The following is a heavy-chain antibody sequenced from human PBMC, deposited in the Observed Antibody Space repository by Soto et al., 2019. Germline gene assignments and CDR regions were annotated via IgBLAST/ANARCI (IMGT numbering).Heavy chain of an antibody. J-gene: IGHJ5*02. CDR3: AGARGMIQVVYYH. Sequence: QVQLVQSGPEVKKPGASVKVSCKASGYTFSDYYIHWVRQAPGQGLEWVGWINPNSGGTNSARKFQGRVTMTGDTSSSTAYLELTSLTSDDTALYYCAGARGMIQVVYYHWGQGTLVTVSS. V-gene: IGHV1-2*07. CDR1: GYTFSDYY. CDR2: INPNSGGT. D-gene: IGHD3-22*01.